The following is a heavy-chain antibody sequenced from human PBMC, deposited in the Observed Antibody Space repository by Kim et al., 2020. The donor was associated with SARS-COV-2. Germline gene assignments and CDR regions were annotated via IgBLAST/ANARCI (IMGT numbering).Heavy chain of an antibody. CDR3: ARETYDSSGNFDY. Sequence: GGSLRLSCAASGFTVSSNYMSWVRQAPGKGLEWVSVIYSGGSTYYADSVKGRFTISRDNSKNTLYLQMNSLRAEDTAVYYCARETYDSSGNFDYWGQGTLVTVSS. CDR2: IYSGGST. J-gene: IGHJ4*02. CDR1: GFTVSSNY. D-gene: IGHD3-22*01. V-gene: IGHV3-66*01.